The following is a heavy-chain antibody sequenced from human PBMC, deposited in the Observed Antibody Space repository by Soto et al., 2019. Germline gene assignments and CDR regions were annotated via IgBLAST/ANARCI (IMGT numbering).Heavy chain of an antibody. CDR1: GFTVSSNY. CDR3: ARDLWGTTVDGDY. CDR2: IYSGGST. V-gene: IGHV3-66*01. D-gene: IGHD3-16*01. J-gene: IGHJ4*02. Sequence: PGGSMRLSCAASGFTVSSNYMSWVRQAPGKGLEWVSVIYSGGSTYYADSVKGRFTISRDNSKNTLYLQMNSLRAEDTAVYYCARDLWGTTVDGDYWGQGTLVTVSS.